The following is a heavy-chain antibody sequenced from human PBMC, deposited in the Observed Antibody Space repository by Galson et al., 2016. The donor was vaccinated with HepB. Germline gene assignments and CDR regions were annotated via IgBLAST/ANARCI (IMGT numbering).Heavy chain of an antibody. Sequence: ETLSLTCAVYGGSFSGYYWSWIRQSPGKGLEWIGEINQSGNTNNNPSLKSRVTISVDTSKNQFSLKLGSVPAADTAVSYWARGQKGNYDFWTGGITGYYFDSWGQGTLVTVSS. CDR1: GGSFSGYY. V-gene: IGHV4-34*01. D-gene: IGHD3-3*01. J-gene: IGHJ4*02. CDR3: ARGQKGNYDFWTGGITGYYFDS. CDR2: INQSGNT.